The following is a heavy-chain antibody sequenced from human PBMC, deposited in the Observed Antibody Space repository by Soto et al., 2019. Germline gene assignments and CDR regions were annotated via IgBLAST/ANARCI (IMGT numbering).Heavy chain of an antibody. CDR2: ISAYNGNT. Sequence: QVQMVQSGTEVKKRGASVKVSCKASGYTFTSYGLSWVRQAPGQGLEWMGWISAYNGNTKYAQKVQDRVTMTTDTPTNTAYMELRSLRSDDTAVYYCVREEEVLRGVVSLAYWGQGTLVTVSS. V-gene: IGHV1-18*01. D-gene: IGHD3-10*01. CDR1: GYTFTSYG. CDR3: VREEEVLRGVVSLAY. J-gene: IGHJ4*02.